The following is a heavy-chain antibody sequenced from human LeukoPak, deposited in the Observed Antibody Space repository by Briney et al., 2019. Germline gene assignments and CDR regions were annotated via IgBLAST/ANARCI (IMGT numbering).Heavy chain of an antibody. Sequence: ASVKVSCKASGYTFTAYYMHWVRQAPGQGLEWMGWINPNSGGTNYAQKFQGRVTMTRDTSISTAYMELSSLRSEDTAVYYCARELRGSAIVVVTADAYYYYGMDVWGQGTTVTVSS. J-gene: IGHJ6*02. CDR2: INPNSGGT. D-gene: IGHD2-21*02. CDR3: ARELRGSAIVVVTADAYYYYGMDV. V-gene: IGHV1-2*02. CDR1: GYTFTAYY.